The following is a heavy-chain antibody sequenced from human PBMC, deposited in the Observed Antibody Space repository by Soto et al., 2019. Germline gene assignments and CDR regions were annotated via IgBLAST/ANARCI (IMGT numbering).Heavy chain of an antibody. CDR2: MNPNSGNT. J-gene: IGHJ4*02. CDR1: GYSFTSYD. D-gene: IGHD1-1*01. Sequence: QVHLVQSGAEVKKPGASVKVSCKASGYSFTSYDINWVRQATGQGFEWLGWMNPNSGNTGYAQKFQGRVTMTRDTSISTAYMELSSLRSEDTAIYYCARNLPNTGRFDNWGQGTLVTVSS. V-gene: IGHV1-8*01. CDR3: ARNLPNTGRFDN.